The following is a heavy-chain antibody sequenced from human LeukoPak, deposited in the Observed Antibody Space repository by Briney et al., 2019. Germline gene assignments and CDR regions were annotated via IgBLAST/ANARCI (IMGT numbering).Heavy chain of an antibody. CDR3: AKDGKKYGSTWDFDY. J-gene: IGHJ4*02. CDR1: GFTFGSYA. V-gene: IGHV3-23*01. CDR2: ISSSGGST. D-gene: IGHD6-13*01. Sequence: PGGSLRLSCAASGFTFGSYAMIWVRQAPGKGLEWVSHISSSGGSTYYADSVKGRSTISRVNSKNTLYLQMNSLRAEDTAVYYCAKDGKKYGSTWDFDYWGQGTLVTVSS.